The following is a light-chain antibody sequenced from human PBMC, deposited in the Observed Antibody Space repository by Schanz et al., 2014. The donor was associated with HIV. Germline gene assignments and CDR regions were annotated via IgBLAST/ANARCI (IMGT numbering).Light chain of an antibody. J-gene: IGLJ1*01. V-gene: IGLV2-23*02. CDR2: DVS. CDR3: CSYAGSTTFYV. CDR1: NSDVGGYNS. Sequence: QSVLTQPASVSGSPEQSITISCIGTNSDVGGYNSVSWYQQHPGKAPKVMIYDVSKRPSGVPDRFSGSKSGSTASLTISGLQAEDEADYYCCSYAGSTTFYVFATGTKLTVL.